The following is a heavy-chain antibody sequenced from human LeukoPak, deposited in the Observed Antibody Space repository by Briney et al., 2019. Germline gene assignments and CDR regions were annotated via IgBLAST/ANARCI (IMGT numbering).Heavy chain of an antibody. D-gene: IGHD5-18*01. J-gene: IGHJ4*02. Sequence: PGGSLRLSCKASGFTFSDYSMGWIRQAPGKGLEWTSYISSSATMIYYGDSVKGRFTVSRDNAQNSMYLQMSSLRVEDTAVYFCAKGSAYGYFSYDSWGQGTLVSVSS. CDR3: AKGSAYGYFSYDS. CDR2: ISSSATMI. V-gene: IGHV3-11*04. CDR1: GFTFSDYS.